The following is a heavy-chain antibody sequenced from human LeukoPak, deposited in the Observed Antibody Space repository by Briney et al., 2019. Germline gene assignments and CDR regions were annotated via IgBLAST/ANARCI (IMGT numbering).Heavy chain of an antibody. V-gene: IGHV4-61*02. J-gene: IGHJ2*01. CDR2: IYTSGST. CDR3: ARHEHSSSWSPPEYVDL. CDR1: GNSISSGDNY. D-gene: IGHD6-13*01. Sequence: SETLSLTCTVSGNSISSGDNYWSWIRQPAGKGLEWIGRIYTSGSTNYNPSLKSRVTISGDTSKNQFSLRLSSVTAADTAVYYCARHEHSSSWSPPEYVDLWGRGTLVTVSS.